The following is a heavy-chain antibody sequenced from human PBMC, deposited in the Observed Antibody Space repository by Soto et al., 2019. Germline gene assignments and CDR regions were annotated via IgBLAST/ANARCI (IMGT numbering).Heavy chain of an antibody. D-gene: IGHD4-17*01. CDR2: ISYDGSNK. CDR3: AKDQGSTRPLMTTAKPPGY. V-gene: IGHV3-30*18. J-gene: IGHJ4*02. Sequence: QVQLVESGGGVVQPGRSLRLSCAASGFTFSSYGMHWVRQAPGKGLEWVAVISYDGSNKYYADSVKGRFTISRDNSKNTLYLQMNSLRAEDTAVYYCAKDQGSTRPLMTTAKPPGYWGQGTLVTVSS. CDR1: GFTFSSYG.